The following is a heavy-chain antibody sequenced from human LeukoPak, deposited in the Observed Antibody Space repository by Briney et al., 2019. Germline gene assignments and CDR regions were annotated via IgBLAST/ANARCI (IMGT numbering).Heavy chain of an antibody. J-gene: IGHJ4*02. CDR2: ISSSGGST. D-gene: IGHD6-13*01. CDR3: ARDGGSSWYFDY. Sequence: GGSLRLSCAASGFTLSSYAMSWVRQAPGKGLQWVSGISSSGGSTYYVDSVKGRFTISRDNAKNSLYLQMSSLRAEDTAVYYCARDGGSSWYFDYWGQGTLVTVSS. CDR1: GFTLSSYA. V-gene: IGHV3-23*01.